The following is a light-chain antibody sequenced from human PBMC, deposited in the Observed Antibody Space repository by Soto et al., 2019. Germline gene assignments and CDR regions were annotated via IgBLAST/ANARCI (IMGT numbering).Light chain of an antibody. V-gene: IGKV1-5*03. CDR2: KAS. J-gene: IGKJ1*01. CDR3: QYWDDYSWT. Sequence: DIQMTQSPSTLSASVGDRVTITCRARQSITDWLAWYQQKPGKAPKVLIYKASNLEGGVPSRFSVSGAGNEFDRTISRGQADDLASYYCQYWDDYSWTFGQGTKVESK. CDR1: QSITDW.